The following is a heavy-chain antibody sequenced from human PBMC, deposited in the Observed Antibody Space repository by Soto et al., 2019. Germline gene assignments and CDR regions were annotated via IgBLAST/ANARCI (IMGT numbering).Heavy chain of an antibody. V-gene: IGHV1-18*01. J-gene: IGHJ6*02. D-gene: IGHD6-19*01. Sequence: GASVKLSCKASGYTFPNYSISWVRQAPGQGLEWMGWISVHSGNTNYAQKLQGRVTMTTDTSTSTAYMELRSLRSDDTAVYYCARARGDTSGWYSSVWGQGTTVTVSS. CDR2: ISVHSGNT. CDR3: ARARGDTSGWYSSV. CDR1: GYTFPNYS.